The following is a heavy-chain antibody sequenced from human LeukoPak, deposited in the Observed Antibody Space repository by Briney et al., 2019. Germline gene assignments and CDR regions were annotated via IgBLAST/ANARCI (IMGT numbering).Heavy chain of an antibody. J-gene: IGHJ4*02. CDR1: GITYRSYG. D-gene: IGHD5-18*01. CDR3: ARPVSGYSYGAFDY. CDR2: IWYDGSNK. V-gene: IGHV3-30*02. Sequence: GGSLRLSCAASGITYRSYGMHWVRQAPGKGLEWVAFIWYDGSNKYYADSVKGRFTISRDNSRNTLYLQMNSLRAEYTAVYYWARPVSGYSYGAFDYWGQGTLVTVSS.